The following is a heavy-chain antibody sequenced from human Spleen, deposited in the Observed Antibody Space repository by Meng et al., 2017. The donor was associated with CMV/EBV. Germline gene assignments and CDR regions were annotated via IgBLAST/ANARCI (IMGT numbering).Heavy chain of an antibody. CDR1: GFTFDDYA. CDR3: VKGLDWGSYYFDY. Sequence: SLKISCAAAGFTFDDYAMHWVRQPPGKGLEWVSGISWNSASIDYVDSVRGRFTISRDNAKSSLYLHMNSLRLEDTALYYCVKGLDWGSYYFDYWGLGTLVTVSS. J-gene: IGHJ4*02. CDR2: ISWNSASI. V-gene: IGHV3-9*01. D-gene: IGHD7-27*01.